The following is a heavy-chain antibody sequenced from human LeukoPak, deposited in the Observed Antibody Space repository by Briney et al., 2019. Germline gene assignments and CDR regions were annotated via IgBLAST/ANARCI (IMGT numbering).Heavy chain of an antibody. CDR3: ATRESLFLEWLPQGD. CDR1: GGSFSGYY. D-gene: IGHD3-3*01. CDR2: INHSGST. V-gene: IGHV4-34*01. Sequence: PSETLSLTCAVYGGSFSGYYWSWIRQPPGKGLEWIGEINHSGSTNYNPSLKSRVTISVDTYKNQFSLKLGSVTAADTAVYYCATRESLFLEWLPQGDWGQGTLVTVSS. J-gene: IGHJ4*02.